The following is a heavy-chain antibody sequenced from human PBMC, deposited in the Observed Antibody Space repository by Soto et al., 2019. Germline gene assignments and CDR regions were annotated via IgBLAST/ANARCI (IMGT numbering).Heavy chain of an antibody. CDR1: GFMFSSYS. Sequence: EVQLVESGGGLVRPGGSLRLSCVASGFMFSSYSMNWVRQAPGKGLEWVSSISSSSSYTYHADSVKGRFTISRDNAKNSLYLQMNFLGAEDTAEYYCAGDTGAIGVSASWPGYGKDVWGQGTTVTVSS. CDR2: ISSSSSYT. J-gene: IGHJ6*02. CDR3: AGDTGAIGVSASWPGYGKDV. V-gene: IGHV3-21*02. D-gene: IGHD2-2*01.